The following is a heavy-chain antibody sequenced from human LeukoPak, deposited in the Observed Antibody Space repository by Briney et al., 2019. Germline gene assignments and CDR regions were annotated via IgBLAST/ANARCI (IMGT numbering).Heavy chain of an antibody. V-gene: IGHV3-23*05. J-gene: IGHJ4*02. CDR2: IRNSGTST. CDR3: ATNYYDSSGYYYSGYFDY. Sequence: GGSLRLSCAASGFTFSSYAMTWVRQAPGKGLEWVSAIRNSGTSTYYAASVKGRFTISRDNSKNTLYLQMNSLRAEDTAVYYCATNYYDSSGYYYSGYFDYWGQGTLVTVSS. CDR1: GFTFSSYA. D-gene: IGHD3-22*01.